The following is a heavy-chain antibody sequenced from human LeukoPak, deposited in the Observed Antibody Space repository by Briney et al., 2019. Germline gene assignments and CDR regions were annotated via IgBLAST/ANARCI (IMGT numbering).Heavy chain of an antibody. V-gene: IGHV1-2*02. Sequence: ASVKVSCKASGYTFTGYYMHLVRQAPGQGLEWMGWINPNSGGTNYAQKFQGRVTMTSDTPISTAYMELSRLRSDDTAVYYCASSITIFGVVNYGMDVWGQGTTVTVSS. J-gene: IGHJ6*02. CDR3: ASSITIFGVVNYGMDV. CDR1: GYTFTGYY. D-gene: IGHD3-3*01. CDR2: INPNSGGT.